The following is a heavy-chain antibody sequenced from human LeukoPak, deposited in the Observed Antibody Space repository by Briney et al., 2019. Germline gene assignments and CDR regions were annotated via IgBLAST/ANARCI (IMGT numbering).Heavy chain of an antibody. V-gene: IGHV4-30-4*01. J-gene: IGHJ4*02. CDR1: GGSISSGDYY. CDR3: ASNCGGDCFSDY. CDR2: IYYSGST. D-gene: IGHD2-21*02. Sequence: PSETLSLTCTVSGGSISSGDYYWSWIRQPPGKGLEWLGYIYYSGSTYYNPSLKSRVTISVDMSKNQFSLKLSSVTAADTAVYYCASNCGGDCFSDYWGQGTLVTVSS.